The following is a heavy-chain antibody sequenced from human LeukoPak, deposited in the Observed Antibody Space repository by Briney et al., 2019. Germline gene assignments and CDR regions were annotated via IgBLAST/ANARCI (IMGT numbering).Heavy chain of an antibody. V-gene: IGHV3-23*01. CDR3: AKHVGHTSDY. CDR2: ITGAVGGT. J-gene: IGHJ4*02. CDR1: GFTFSRYA. D-gene: IGHD1-26*01. Sequence: VGSLRLSCAASGFTFSRYAMSGGPQAPGKGLECGSGITGAVGGTHYAHSLKGRLTIPRDNSKNTLLLQINLLRPEDTAVYYCAKHVGHTSDYWGQGALVTVSS.